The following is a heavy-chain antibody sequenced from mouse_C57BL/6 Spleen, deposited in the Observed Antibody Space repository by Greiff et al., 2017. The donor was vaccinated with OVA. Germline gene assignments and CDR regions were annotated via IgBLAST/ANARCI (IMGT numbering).Heavy chain of an antibody. CDR1: GYTFTSYW. Sequence: QVQLQQPGPELVKPGASVKLSCKASGYTFTSYWMHWVKQRPGQGLEWIGNINPSNGGTNYNEKFKSKATLTVDKSSSTAYMQLSSLTSEDSAVYYCARWRLRAEEDSFDYWGQGTTLTVSS. V-gene: IGHV1-53*01. CDR3: ARWRLRAEEDSFDY. D-gene: IGHD2-4*01. J-gene: IGHJ2*01. CDR2: INPSNGGT.